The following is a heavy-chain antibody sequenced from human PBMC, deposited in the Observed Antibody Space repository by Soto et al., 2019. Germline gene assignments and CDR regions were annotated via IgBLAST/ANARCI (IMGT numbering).Heavy chain of an antibody. CDR2: MNPNSGNT. CDR3: ARGKSKSGSYSFDY. CDR1: GYTFTSYD. Sequence: QVQLVQSGAEVKKPGASVKVSCKASGYTFTSYDINWVRQATGQGLEWMGWMNPNSGNTGYAQKFQGRVTMTRNTSISKAYMGLSRLRSEDTGGYYCARGKSKSGSYSFDYWGQGTLVTVSS. J-gene: IGHJ4*02. V-gene: IGHV1-8*01. D-gene: IGHD1-26*01.